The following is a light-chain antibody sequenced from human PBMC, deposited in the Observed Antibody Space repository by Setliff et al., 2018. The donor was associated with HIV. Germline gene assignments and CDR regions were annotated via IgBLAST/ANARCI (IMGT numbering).Light chain of an antibody. CDR3: QSYDSSLSGYV. CDR1: RSDIGADFD. V-gene: IGLV1-40*01. Sequence: QSVLTQPPSVSGAPGQRVTISCTGSRSDIGADFDVNWYQLLPGTAPKLLIYRDTNRPSGVPARFSASKSGTSASLAITGLQAEDEADYYCQSYDSSLSGYVFGAGTKVTVL. CDR2: RDT. J-gene: IGLJ1*01.